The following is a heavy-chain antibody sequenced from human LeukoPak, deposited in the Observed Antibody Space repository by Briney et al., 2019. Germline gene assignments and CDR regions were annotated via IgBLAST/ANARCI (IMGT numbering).Heavy chain of an antibody. CDR3: AKGGKWSSDWISPYDY. Sequence: GGSLRLSCAASGFTFSSYEMNWVRQAPGKGLEWVSYISSSGSTIYYADSVKGRFTISRDNAKNTLYLQMESLRSEDTAVYYCAKGGKWSSDWISPYDYWGQGTLVTVSS. V-gene: IGHV3-48*03. D-gene: IGHD6-19*01. CDR1: GFTFSSYE. J-gene: IGHJ4*02. CDR2: ISSSGSTI.